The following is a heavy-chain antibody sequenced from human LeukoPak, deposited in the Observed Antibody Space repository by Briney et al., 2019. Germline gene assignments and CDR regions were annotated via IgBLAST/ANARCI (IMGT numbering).Heavy chain of an antibody. Sequence: PGGSLRLSCAASGFTVSSNYMSWVRQAPGKGLEWVSIIYSGGSTFYADSVKGRFTISRDNSKNTLYLQMNSLRAEDTAVYYCARGSLVHYYGSGSYRIRAGFDSWGQGTLVTVSS. V-gene: IGHV3-53*01. CDR2: IYSGGST. CDR1: GFTVSSNY. CDR3: ARGSLVHYYGSGSYRIRAGFDS. J-gene: IGHJ4*02. D-gene: IGHD3-10*01.